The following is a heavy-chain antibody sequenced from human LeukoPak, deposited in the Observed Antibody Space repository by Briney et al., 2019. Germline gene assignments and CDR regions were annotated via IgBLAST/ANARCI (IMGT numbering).Heavy chain of an antibody. J-gene: IGHJ6*03. D-gene: IGHD1-26*01. CDR2: IRYDGSNK. CDR1: GFTFSSYW. Sequence: GGSLRLSCAASGFTFSSYWMHWVRQAPGKGLEWVAFIRYDGSNKYYADSVKGRFTISRDNSKNTLYLQMNSLRAEDTAVYYCAKDSGGSYYPPTYYYYMDVWGKGTTVTVSS. V-gene: IGHV3-30*02. CDR3: AKDSGGSYYPPTYYYYMDV.